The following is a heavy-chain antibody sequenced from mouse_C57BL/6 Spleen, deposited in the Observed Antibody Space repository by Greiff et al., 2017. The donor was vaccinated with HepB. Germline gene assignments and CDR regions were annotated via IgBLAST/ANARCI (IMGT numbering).Heavy chain of an antibody. V-gene: IGHV1-64*01. J-gene: IGHJ2*01. CDR3: ARGGPKALTVDY. CDR2: IHPNSGST. D-gene: IGHD4-1*01. CDR1: GYTFTSYW. Sequence: QVQLQQSGAELVKPGASVKLSCKASGYTFTSYWMHWVKQRPGQGLEWIGMIHPNSGSTNYNEKFKSKATLTVDKSSSTAYMQLSSLTSEDSAVYYCARGGPKALTVDYWGQGTTLTVSS.